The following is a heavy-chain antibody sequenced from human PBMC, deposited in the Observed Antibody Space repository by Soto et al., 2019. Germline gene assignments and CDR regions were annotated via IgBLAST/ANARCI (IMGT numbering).Heavy chain of an antibody. CDR3: AASIFYYGMDV. CDR2: IYPGDSDT. Sequence: GESLKISCNGSGYTFTNYCIGLVLQMPGKGLEWMGIIYPGDSDTKYNPSFQGQVTISADKSITTTYLQWSSLKASDTAIYYCAASIFYYGMDVWGQGTTVTVSS. CDR1: GYTFTNYC. J-gene: IGHJ6*02. V-gene: IGHV5-51*01.